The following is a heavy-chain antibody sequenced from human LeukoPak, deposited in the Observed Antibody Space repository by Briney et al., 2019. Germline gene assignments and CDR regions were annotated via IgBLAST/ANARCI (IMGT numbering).Heavy chain of an antibody. J-gene: IGHJ4*02. D-gene: IGHD5-18*01. CDR3: ARGTAMVFSGDY. CDR1: GGSISSGSYH. V-gene: IGHV4-61*09. CDR2: IYTSGST. Sequence: SETLSLTCTVSGGSISSGSYHWSWTRQPAGKGLEWIGHIYTSGSTNYNLSLKSRVTISVDTSKNQFSLNLSSVTAADTAVYYCARGTAMVFSGDYWGQGTLVTVSS.